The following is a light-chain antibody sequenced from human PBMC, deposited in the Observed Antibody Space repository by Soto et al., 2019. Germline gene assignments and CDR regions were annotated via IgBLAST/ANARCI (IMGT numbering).Light chain of an antibody. V-gene: IGKV1-39*01. Sequence: DLQMTQSPSSLSASVGDRVTIACRASQRISSYLNWYQQKPGKAPKLLIYAASTLQSGVPSRFSGSGSGTDFALTISSLQPEDFASYYCQQSYSTPLTFGGGTRVDIK. J-gene: IGKJ4*01. CDR1: QRISSY. CDR2: AAS. CDR3: QQSYSTPLT.